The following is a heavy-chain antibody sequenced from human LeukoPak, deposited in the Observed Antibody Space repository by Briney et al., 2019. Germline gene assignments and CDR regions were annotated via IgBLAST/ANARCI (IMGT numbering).Heavy chain of an antibody. CDR2: IYTSGST. CDR1: GGSISSYY. V-gene: IGHV4-4*07. Sequence: SETLSLTCTVSGGSISSYYWSWIRQPAGKGLEWMGRIYTSGSTNYNPSLKSRVTMSVDTSKNQFSLKLSSVTAADTAVYYCARDGRVRAIFDYWGQGTLVTVSS. CDR3: ARDGRVRAIFDY. D-gene: IGHD1-26*01. J-gene: IGHJ4*02.